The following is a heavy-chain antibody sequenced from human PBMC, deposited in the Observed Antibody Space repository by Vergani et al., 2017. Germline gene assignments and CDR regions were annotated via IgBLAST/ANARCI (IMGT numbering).Heavy chain of an antibody. Sequence: QLQLQESGPGLVKPSETLSLTCTVSGGSISSSSYYWGWIRQPPGKGLEWIGSIYYSGRTYYNPSLKSRVTISVDTYKNQFSLKLSAVTAADTAVYYCARHVRDYDILTGYYTLFDYWGQGTLVTVSS. V-gene: IGHV4-39*01. J-gene: IGHJ4*02. D-gene: IGHD3-9*01. CDR1: GGSISSSSYY. CDR2: IYYSGRT. CDR3: ARHVRDYDILTGYYTLFDY.